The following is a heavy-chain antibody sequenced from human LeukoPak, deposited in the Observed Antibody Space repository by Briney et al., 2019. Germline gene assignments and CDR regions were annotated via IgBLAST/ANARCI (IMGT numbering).Heavy chain of an antibody. Sequence: AGGSLRLSCAASGFTFSHDWMSWVRQAPGKGLEWVARIKQDGSGEHYVDSVKGRFTISRDNAKNSLYLQMNSLRAEDTAVYYCARDHYNWTPDQGYKVFDYWGQGSLVTVSS. D-gene: IGHD1-20*01. J-gene: IGHJ4*02. CDR1: GFTFSHDW. CDR3: ARDHYNWTPDQGYKVFDY. CDR2: IKQDGSGE. V-gene: IGHV3-7*01.